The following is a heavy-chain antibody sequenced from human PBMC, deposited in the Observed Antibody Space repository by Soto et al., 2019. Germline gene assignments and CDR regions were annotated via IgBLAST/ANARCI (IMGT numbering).Heavy chain of an antibody. Sequence: PGGSLRLSCAASGFTFTTYWMTWVRQTPGKGLEWVAHIKQDGSEKYYVDSVRGRFTISRDNTKNLVYLQMNSLRAEDTAMYYCSRSYSSTFHSCDYWGQGT. V-gene: IGHV3-7*01. D-gene: IGHD6-6*01. CDR1: GFTFTTYW. CDR3: SRSYSSTFHSCDY. CDR2: IKQDGSEK. J-gene: IGHJ4*02.